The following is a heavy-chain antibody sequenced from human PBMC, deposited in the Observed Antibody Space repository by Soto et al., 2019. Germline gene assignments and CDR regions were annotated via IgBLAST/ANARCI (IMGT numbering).Heavy chain of an antibody. CDR2: ISSSSSYI. Sequence: GGSLRLSCAASGLTLSSYSMNWVRQATGKGLEWVSSISSSSSYIYYADSVKGRFTISRDNAKNSLYLQMNSLRAEDTAVYYCARGEHYDFWSGYSRDFDYWGQGTLVIVFS. CDR1: GLTLSSYS. D-gene: IGHD3-3*01. J-gene: IGHJ4*02. V-gene: IGHV3-21*01. CDR3: ARGEHYDFWSGYSRDFDY.